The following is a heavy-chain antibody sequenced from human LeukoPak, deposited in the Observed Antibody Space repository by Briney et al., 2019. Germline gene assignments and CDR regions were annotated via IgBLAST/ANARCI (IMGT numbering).Heavy chain of an antibody. Sequence: ASVKVSCQASGYTFTTYEINWLRQASGQGLEWMGWINPNSGGTNYAQKFQGRVTMTRDTSISTAYMELSRLRSDDTAVYYCARDQEGIVVVPAAMGYWGQGTLATVSS. J-gene: IGHJ4*02. CDR2: INPNSGGT. V-gene: IGHV1-2*02. CDR3: ARDQEGIVVVPAAMGY. D-gene: IGHD2-2*01. CDR1: GYTFTTYE.